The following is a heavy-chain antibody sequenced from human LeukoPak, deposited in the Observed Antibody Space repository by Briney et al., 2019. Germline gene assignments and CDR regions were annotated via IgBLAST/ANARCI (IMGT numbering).Heavy chain of an antibody. Sequence: GGSLRLSCAASGFTFSSYWMSWVRQAPGKGLEWVANIKQDGSEKYYVDSVKGRFTISRDNAKNSLYLQMNSLRAEDTAVYYCARGIMITFGGVIVSYWFDPWGQETLVTVSS. J-gene: IGHJ5*02. V-gene: IGHV3-7*04. CDR3: ARGIMITFGGVIVSYWFDP. CDR1: GFTFSSYW. CDR2: IKQDGSEK. D-gene: IGHD3-16*02.